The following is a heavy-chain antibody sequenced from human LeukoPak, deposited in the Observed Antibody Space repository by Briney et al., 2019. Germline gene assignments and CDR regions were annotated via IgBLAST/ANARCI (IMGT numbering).Heavy chain of an antibody. Sequence: GGSLRLSCAASGFTFSSYWMHWVRQAPGKGLVWVSRINTDGSSTSYADSVKGRFTISRDNAKNTLYLQMNSLRAEDTAVYYCARADSDYGLANAFDIWGQGTMVTVSS. D-gene: IGHD4-17*01. V-gene: IGHV3-74*01. CDR2: INTDGSST. J-gene: IGHJ3*02. CDR3: ARADSDYGLANAFDI. CDR1: GFTFSSYW.